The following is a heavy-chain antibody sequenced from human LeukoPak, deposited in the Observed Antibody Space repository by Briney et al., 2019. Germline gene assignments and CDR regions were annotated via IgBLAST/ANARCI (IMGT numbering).Heavy chain of an antibody. CDR2: IRYDGSNK. V-gene: IGHV3-30*02. CDR1: GFTFSSHG. Sequence: GGSLRLSCAASGFTFSSHGMHWVRQAPGKGLEWVAFIRYDGSNKYYADSVKGRFTISRDNSKNTLYLQMNSLRAEDTAVYYCAKDLQLWLRSFDYWGQGTLVTVSS. CDR3: AKDLQLWLRSFDY. D-gene: IGHD5-18*01. J-gene: IGHJ4*02.